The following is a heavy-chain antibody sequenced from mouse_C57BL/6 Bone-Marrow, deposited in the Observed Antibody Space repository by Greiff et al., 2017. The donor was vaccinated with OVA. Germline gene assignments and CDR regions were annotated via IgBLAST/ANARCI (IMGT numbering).Heavy chain of an antibody. CDR2: INPSNGGT. Sequence: QVQLQQSGTELVKPGASVKLSCKASGYTFTSYWMHWVKQRPGQGLEWIGNINPSNGGTNYNEKFKSKATLTADKTSSTAYMQLSSLTSEDAAVYYCARDYYGTTYAMDYWGQGTSVTVSA. D-gene: IGHD1-2*01. J-gene: IGHJ4*01. CDR1: GYTFTSYW. CDR3: ARDYYGTTYAMDY. V-gene: IGHV1-53*01.